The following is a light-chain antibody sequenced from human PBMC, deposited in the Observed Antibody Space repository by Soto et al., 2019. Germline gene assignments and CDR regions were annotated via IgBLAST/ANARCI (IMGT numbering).Light chain of an antibody. CDR2: GAS. CDR3: QQYGSSSFT. CDR1: HSVASTY. Sequence: EIVLTQSPGTLSLSPGEGATLSCRASHSVASTYLAWYQQKPGLAPRLIIYGASNRASGTPDRLSGGGSGTDFTLTISRLEPEDFAVYYCQQYGSSSFTFGQGTKLEIK. V-gene: IGKV3-20*01. J-gene: IGKJ2*01.